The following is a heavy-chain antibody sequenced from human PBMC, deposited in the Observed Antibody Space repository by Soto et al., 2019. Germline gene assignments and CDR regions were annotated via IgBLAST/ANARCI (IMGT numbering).Heavy chain of an antibody. J-gene: IGHJ5*02. D-gene: IGHD3-10*01. V-gene: IGHV4-31*02. CDR3: ARDRYGSGAEKFDP. Sequence: QHPGKGLEWIGYIYYSGSTYYNPSLKSRVTISVDTSKNQFSLKLSSVTAADTAVYYCARDRYGSGAEKFDPWGQGTLVTVSS. CDR2: IYYSGST.